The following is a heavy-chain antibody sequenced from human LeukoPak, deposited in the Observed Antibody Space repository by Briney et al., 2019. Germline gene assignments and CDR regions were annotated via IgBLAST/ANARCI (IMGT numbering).Heavy chain of an antibody. CDR3: ARVDIVATITSWSY. Sequence: PGGSLRLSCAASGFTFSSYAMSWVRQAPGKGLEWVSYISSSSSTIYYADSVKGRFTISRDNAKNSLYLQMNSLRDEDTAVYYCARVDIVATITSWSYWGQGTLVTVSS. CDR1: GFTFSSYA. V-gene: IGHV3-48*02. J-gene: IGHJ4*02. D-gene: IGHD5-12*01. CDR2: ISSSSSTI.